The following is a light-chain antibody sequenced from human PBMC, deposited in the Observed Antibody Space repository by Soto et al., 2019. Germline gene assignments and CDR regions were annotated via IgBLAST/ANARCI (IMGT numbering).Light chain of an antibody. CDR3: QQYDNWPALT. CDR2: GAS. J-gene: IGKJ1*01. V-gene: IGKV3-15*01. Sequence: EIVMTQSPATLSVSPGERATLSCRASQSVSSNLAWYQQKPGQAPRLLIYGASTRATGIPARFSGSGSGTEFTLTSAGPEAEDFAANYCQQYDNWPALTFGQGTKVEI. CDR1: QSVSSN.